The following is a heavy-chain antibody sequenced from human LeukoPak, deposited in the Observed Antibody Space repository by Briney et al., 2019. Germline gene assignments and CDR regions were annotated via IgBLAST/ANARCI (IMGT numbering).Heavy chain of an antibody. D-gene: IGHD3-10*01. CDR3: TRGSMGGSGSYYRDFYYGMDV. J-gene: IGHJ6*02. V-gene: IGHV4-4*07. CDR1: GGSISNYF. CDR2: IHTSGST. Sequence: SETLSLTCTVSGGSISNYFWSWIRQPAGKALEWIGRIHTSGSTNYNPSLKSRVTMSVDTSKNQFSLKLNSVTAADTAVYYCTRGSMGGSGSYYRDFYYGMDVWGQGTTATVSS.